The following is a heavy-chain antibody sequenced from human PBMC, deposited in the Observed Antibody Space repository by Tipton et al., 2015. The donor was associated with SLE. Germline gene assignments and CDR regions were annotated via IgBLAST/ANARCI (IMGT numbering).Heavy chain of an antibody. CDR2: IYYTGST. J-gene: IGHJ6*02. Sequence: TLSLTCTVSGGSISSSNYYWGWIRQPPGKGLEWIASIYYTGSTYYDSSLKSRVTISVDTSKNQFSLNLRSVTAADTAVYYCARSPNKDCTGGVCFHGLDVWGQGTTVTVSS. CDR1: GGSISSSNYY. V-gene: IGHV4-39*07. D-gene: IGHD2-8*02. CDR3: ARSPNKDCTGGVCFHGLDV.